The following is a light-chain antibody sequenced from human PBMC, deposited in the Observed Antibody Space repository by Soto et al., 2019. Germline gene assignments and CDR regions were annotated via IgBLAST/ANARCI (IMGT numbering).Light chain of an antibody. J-gene: IGLJ2*01. CDR1: SSDVGGYSY. CDR3: SSYTTSNTLV. Sequence: QSVLTQPASVSGSPGQSITISCTGTSSDVGGYSYVSWYQQHPGKTPKLMIYEVSNRPSGVSHRFSGSKSGNTASLTISGLQTEDEADYFCSSYTTSNTLVFGGGTKLTVL. CDR2: EVS. V-gene: IGLV2-14*01.